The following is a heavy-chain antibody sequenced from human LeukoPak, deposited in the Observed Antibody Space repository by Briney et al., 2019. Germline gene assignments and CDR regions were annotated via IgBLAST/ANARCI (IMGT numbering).Heavy chain of an antibody. Sequence: ASVKVSCKASGYTFTGYYMHWVRQAPGQGLEWMGWINPNSGGTNYAQKFQGRVTMTRDTSISTAYMELSRLRSDDTAVYYCARDDRGYYDYIWGSYRYTGFDYWGQGTLVTVSS. CDR3: ARDDRGYYDYIWGSYRYTGFDY. J-gene: IGHJ4*02. CDR2: INPNSGGT. V-gene: IGHV1-2*02. CDR1: GYTFTGYY. D-gene: IGHD3-16*02.